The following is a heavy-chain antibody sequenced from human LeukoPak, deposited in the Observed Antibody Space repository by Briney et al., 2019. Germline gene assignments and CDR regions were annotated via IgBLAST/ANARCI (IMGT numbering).Heavy chain of an antibody. CDR2: IIPILGIA. J-gene: IGHJ3*02. CDR3: TRDHVTLVQGVIKRDGFDI. D-gene: IGHD5-24*01. V-gene: IGHV1-69*04. CDR1: GGTFSSYA. Sequence: SVKVSCKASGGTFSSYAISWVRQAPGQGLEWMGRIIPILGIANYAQKFQGRVTITADKSTSTAYMELSSLRSEDTALYYCTRDHVTLVQGVIKRDGFDIWGQGTMVTVSA.